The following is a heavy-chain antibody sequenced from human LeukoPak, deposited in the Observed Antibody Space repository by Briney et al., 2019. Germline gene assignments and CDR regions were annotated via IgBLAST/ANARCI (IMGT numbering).Heavy chain of an antibody. V-gene: IGHV3-15*01. J-gene: IGHJ4*02. Sequence: GGSLRLSCATSGFTFSNAWLSWVRQATGKGLEWVGRIKNKGDGGTTDYPASVKGRFTISRDDSKNTLFLQMNRLNTEDTGVYYCATYSLSWYWGQGTLVTVSS. D-gene: IGHD2-15*01. CDR3: ATYSLSWY. CDR1: GFTFSNAW. CDR2: IKNKGDGGTT.